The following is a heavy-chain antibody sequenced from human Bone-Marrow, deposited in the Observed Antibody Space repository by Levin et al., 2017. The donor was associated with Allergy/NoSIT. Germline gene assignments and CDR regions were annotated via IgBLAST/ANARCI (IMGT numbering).Heavy chain of an antibody. CDR2: ISYSGTT. V-gene: IGHV4-61*01. J-gene: IGHJ4*02. Sequence: KSSETLSLTCTVSGGSVSSGNYYWSWIRQPPGKGLEWIGYISYSGTTNYNPSLKSRVTISADTSKNQFSLKLSSVTAADTAVYFCVGTPNADFFDFWGQGALVPVSS. D-gene: IGHD7-27*01. CDR3: VGTPNADFFDF. CDR1: GGSVSSGNYY.